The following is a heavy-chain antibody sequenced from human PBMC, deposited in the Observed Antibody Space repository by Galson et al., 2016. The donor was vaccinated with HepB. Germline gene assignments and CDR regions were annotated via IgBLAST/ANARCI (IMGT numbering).Heavy chain of an antibody. CDR2: INYNSGDV. D-gene: IGHD4-17*01. J-gene: IGHJ4*02. Sequence: SLRLSCAGSGFTFDDAAMHWVRQRPGKGLEWVSGINYNSGDVAYADSVKGRFTTSRDNAKNSLYLQMSSLRPEDTALYYCAKGHGVSLTYFFNSWGQGSLVAVSS. CDR3: AKGHGVSLTYFFNS. V-gene: IGHV3-9*01. CDR1: GFTFDDAA.